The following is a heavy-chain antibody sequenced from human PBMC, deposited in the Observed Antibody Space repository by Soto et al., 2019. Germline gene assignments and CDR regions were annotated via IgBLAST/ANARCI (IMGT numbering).Heavy chain of an antibody. CDR1: GFIVSNNY. CDR2: IYSGGAT. J-gene: IGHJ2*01. V-gene: IGHV3-53*02. Sequence: EVQLVETGGGLIQPGGSLRLSCEVSGFIVSNNYITWIRQAPGKGLEWVSIIYSGGATYYADSVKGRFTISRDNSKNTVYLQMNSLRAEDTAVYYCAKSGWGVVVPTVNWYFDLWGRGTLVTVSS. D-gene: IGHD2-21*01. CDR3: AKSGWGVVVPTVNWYFDL.